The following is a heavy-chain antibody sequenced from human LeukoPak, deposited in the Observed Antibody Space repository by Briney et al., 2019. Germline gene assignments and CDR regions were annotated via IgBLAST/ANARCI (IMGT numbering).Heavy chain of an antibody. CDR3: AKGYCISTSCHPRGAFDI. J-gene: IGHJ3*02. CDR1: GFTFSNYG. V-gene: IGHV3-30*18. CDR2: ISYDGSNK. D-gene: IGHD2-2*01. Sequence: PGGSLRLSCAASGFTFSNYGMHWVRQAPGKGLEWVAVISYDGSNKYYEDSVKGRFTISRDNSKNTLYLQMNSLRAEDTAVYYCAKGYCISTSCHPRGAFDIWGQGTMVTVSS.